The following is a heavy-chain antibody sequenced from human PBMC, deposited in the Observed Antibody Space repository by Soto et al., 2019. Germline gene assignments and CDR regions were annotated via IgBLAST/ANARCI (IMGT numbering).Heavy chain of an antibody. J-gene: IGHJ6*02. CDR3: VRVGTSCHSGGCYYYYGLGL. D-gene: IGHD1-26*01. CDR2: INHVGGT. CDR1: GGFLSESY. Sequence: QVQLQQWGAGLLKPSETLSLTCAVYGGFLSESYWTWIRQPPGKGLEWIGEINHVGGTNYNPSLKSRVTMSVDTSQNQFSLRLISVTAADTAMYFCVRVGTSCHSGGCYYYYGLGLWGQGTTVAISS. V-gene: IGHV4-34*01.